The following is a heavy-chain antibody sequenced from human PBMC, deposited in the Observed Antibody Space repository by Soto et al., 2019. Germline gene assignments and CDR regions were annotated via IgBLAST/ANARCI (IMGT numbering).Heavy chain of an antibody. CDR3: ARADSVAGANWFDP. CDR2: INHSGST. Sequence: SETLSLTCAVYGGSFSGYYWSWIRQPPGKGLEWIGEINHSGSTNYNPSLKSRVTISVDKSKNQFSLKLSSVTAADTAVYYCARADSVAGANWFDPWGQGTLVTVSS. D-gene: IGHD6-19*01. CDR1: GGSFSGYY. J-gene: IGHJ5*02. V-gene: IGHV4-34*01.